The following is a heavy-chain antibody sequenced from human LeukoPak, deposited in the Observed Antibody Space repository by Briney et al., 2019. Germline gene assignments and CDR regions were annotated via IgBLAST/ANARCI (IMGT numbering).Heavy chain of an antibody. CDR2: ISYDGSNK. V-gene: IGHV3-30*18. J-gene: IGHJ3*02. Sequence: GGSLRLSCAASGFTFSSYGMHWVRQAPGKGLEWVAVISYDGSNKYYADSVKGRFTISRDNSKNTLYLQMNSLRAEDTAVYYCAKNNGVEHLLDSTHGGPRVDAFDIWGQGTMVTVSS. CDR1: GFTFSSYG. D-gene: IGHD3-22*01. CDR3: AKNNGVEHLLDSTHGGPRVDAFDI.